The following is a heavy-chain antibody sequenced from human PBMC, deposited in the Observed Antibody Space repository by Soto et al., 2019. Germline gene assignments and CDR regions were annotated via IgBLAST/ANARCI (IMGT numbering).Heavy chain of an antibody. CDR1: GGTFSSHT. Sequence: QVQLVQSGAEVKKPGSSLKVSCKASGGTFSSHTISWVRLAPGQGLEWMGRTIPILGITNYAQNFQGRVTLTADTSTGTASMELSSLRSEDTAVYYCGISRHDSNFYYYGTDVWGQWTTVTVSS. V-gene: IGHV1-69*02. D-gene: IGHD3-22*01. CDR2: TIPILGIT. CDR3: GISRHDSNFYYYGTDV. J-gene: IGHJ6*02.